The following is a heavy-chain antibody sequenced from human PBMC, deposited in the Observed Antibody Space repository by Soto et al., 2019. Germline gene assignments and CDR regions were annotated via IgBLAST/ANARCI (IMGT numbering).Heavy chain of an antibody. CDR1: GGTFSSYA. CDR2: IIPIFGTA. D-gene: IGHD3-22*01. V-gene: IGHV1-69*13. CDR3: ARLTQTKVVIHTRDYYYGMDV. J-gene: IGHJ6*02. Sequence: ASVKVSCKASGGTFSSYAISWVRQAPGQGLEWMGGIIPIFGTANYAQKFQGRVTITADESTSTAYMELSSLRSEDTAVYYCARLTQTKVVIHTRDYYYGMDVWGQGTTVTVSS.